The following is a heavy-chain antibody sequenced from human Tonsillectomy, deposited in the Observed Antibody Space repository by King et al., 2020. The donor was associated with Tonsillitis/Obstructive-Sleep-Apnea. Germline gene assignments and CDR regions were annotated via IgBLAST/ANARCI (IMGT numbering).Heavy chain of an antibody. D-gene: IGHD3-3*01. J-gene: IGHJ4*02. V-gene: IGHV3-21*01. CDR1: GFTFSSYS. CDR2: ISSCSSYI. Sequence: QLVQSGGGLVKPGGSLRLSCAASGFTFSSYSMNVVRQAPGKGRECVSSISSCSSYIYYADSVKGRFTISRDNAKNSLYLQMNSLRAEDTAVYYCASGEALDYWGQGTLVTVSS. CDR3: ASGEALDY.